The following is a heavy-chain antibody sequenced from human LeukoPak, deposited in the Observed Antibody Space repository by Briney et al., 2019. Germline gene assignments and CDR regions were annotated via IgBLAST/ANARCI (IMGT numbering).Heavy chain of an antibody. J-gene: IGHJ4*02. CDR1: GGSIRSHY. CDR3: ARVPVEGGSYTDY. D-gene: IGHD2-15*01. V-gene: IGHV4-39*07. Sequence: SETLSLTCTVSGGSIRSHYWGWIRQPPGKGLEWIGSIYYSGNTYYNPSLKSRVTISVDTSKNQFSLKLSSVIAADTAVYYCARVPVEGGSYTDYWGQGTLVTVSS. CDR2: IYYSGNT.